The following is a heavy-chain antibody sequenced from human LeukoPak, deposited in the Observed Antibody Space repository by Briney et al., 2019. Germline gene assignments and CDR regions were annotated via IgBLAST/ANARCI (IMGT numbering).Heavy chain of an antibody. Sequence: SETLSLTCTVSGGSISSSSYDWGWIRQPPGKGLEWIGSIYYSGSTYYNPSLKSRVTISVDTSKNQFSLKLSSVTAADTAVYYCAAYYDYVWGSYRYTNTDYWGQGTLVTVSS. CDR1: GGSISSSSYD. CDR2: IYYSGST. CDR3: AAYYDYVWGSYRYTNTDY. J-gene: IGHJ4*02. D-gene: IGHD3-16*02. V-gene: IGHV4-39*01.